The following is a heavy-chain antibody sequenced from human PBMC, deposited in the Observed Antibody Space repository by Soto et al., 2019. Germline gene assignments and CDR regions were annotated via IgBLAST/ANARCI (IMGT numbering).Heavy chain of an antibody. CDR3: ATSVGIAPTGEDGTDV. V-gene: IGHV1-69*01. Sequence: QVQLVQSGAEVKKTGSSVKVSCKASGGTFSIYGFSWVRQAPGQGPEWIGGIIPILTTPNYAQKFQGRVTIVADESTTTVYMEVSRLKFEDTAVYYCATSVGIAPTGEDGTDVWGQGTSVTVSS. J-gene: IGHJ6*02. CDR2: IIPILTTP. D-gene: IGHD2-8*02. CDR1: GGTFSIYG.